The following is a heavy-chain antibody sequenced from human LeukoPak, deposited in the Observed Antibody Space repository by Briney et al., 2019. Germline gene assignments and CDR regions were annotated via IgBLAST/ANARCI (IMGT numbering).Heavy chain of an antibody. D-gene: IGHD3-16*01. CDR1: GFAFSNFA. V-gene: IGHV3-23*01. Sequence: GGSLRLSCAASGFAFSNFAMSWVRQAPGKGLEWVSAMSGSGDGAYYADSVKGRFTISRDNSKYTLYLQMNSLRAEDTAVYYCAKMMGQRLYDYCMDVWGKGTTVTVSS. CDR2: MSGSGDGA. J-gene: IGHJ6*03. CDR3: AKMMGQRLYDYCMDV.